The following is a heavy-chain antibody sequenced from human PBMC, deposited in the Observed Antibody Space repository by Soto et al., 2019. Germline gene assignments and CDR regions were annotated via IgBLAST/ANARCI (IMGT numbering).Heavy chain of an antibody. J-gene: IGHJ6*02. CDR2: ISAYNGNT. CDR1: GYTFTSYG. D-gene: IGHD2-2*01. V-gene: IGHV1-18*01. CDR3: ARSQGSSTSLEIYYYYYYGMDV. Sequence: GASVKVSCKASGYTFTSYGIGWVRQAPGQGLEWKGWISAYNGNTNYAQKLQGRVTMTTDTSTSTAYMELSSLRSEDTAVYYCARSQGSSTSLEIYYYYYYGMDVWGQGTTVTVSS.